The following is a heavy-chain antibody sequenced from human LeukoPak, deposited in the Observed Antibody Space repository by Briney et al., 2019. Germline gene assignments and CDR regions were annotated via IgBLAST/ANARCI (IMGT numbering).Heavy chain of an antibody. D-gene: IGHD2-2*01. J-gene: IGHJ6*02. V-gene: IGHV1-8*01. CDR2: MNPNSGNT. CDR1: GYTFTSYD. Sequence: ASVKVSCKASGYTFTSYDINWVRQATGQGLEWMGWMNPNSGNTGYAQNFQGRGTMTRNTSISTAYMELSSLRSEDTAVYYCAREFVVVPAAARRLPYYYYGMDVWGQGTTVTVSS. CDR3: AREFVVVPAAARRLPYYYYGMDV.